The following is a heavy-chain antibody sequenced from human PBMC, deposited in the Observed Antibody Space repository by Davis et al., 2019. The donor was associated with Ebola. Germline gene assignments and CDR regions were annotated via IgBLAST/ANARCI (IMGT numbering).Heavy chain of an antibody. D-gene: IGHD2-15*01. V-gene: IGHV1-8*03. CDR1: GYTFTGYY. CDR3: ARGGGGGSCDY. CDR2: MNPNSGNT. J-gene: IGHJ4*02. Sequence: ASVQVPCKASGYTFTGYYMHWVRQAPGHGLEWMGWMNPNSGNTGYAQKFQGRVTITRNTSISTAYMELSSLRSEDTAVYYCARGGGGGSCDYWGQGTLVTVSS.